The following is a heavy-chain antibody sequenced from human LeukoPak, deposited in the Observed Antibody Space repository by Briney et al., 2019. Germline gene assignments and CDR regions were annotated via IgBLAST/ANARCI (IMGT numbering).Heavy chain of an antibody. V-gene: IGHV4-34*01. CDR1: GGSFSGYY. CDR2: ISHRGST. J-gene: IGHJ6*03. D-gene: IGHD2-21*01. CDR3: ARLVSRLYYYYYMDV. Sequence: SETLSLTCAVYGGSFSGYYWSWIRQPPGKGLEWIGEISHRGSTNYNPSLKSRVTISVDTSKNQFSLKLSSVTAADTAVYYCARLVSRLYYYYYMDVWGKGTTVTVSS.